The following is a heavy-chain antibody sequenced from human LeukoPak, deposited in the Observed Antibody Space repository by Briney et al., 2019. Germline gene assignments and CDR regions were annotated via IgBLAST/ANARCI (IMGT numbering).Heavy chain of an antibody. CDR1: GFTFSDYS. J-gene: IGHJ4*02. D-gene: IGHD3-9*01. V-gene: IGHV3-21*01. Sequence: PGGSLRLPCAASGFTFSDYSINWVRQAPGKGLEWVSSISISSSYIYYADSVKGRFTISRDNAKDSLYLQMNSLRAEDTAVYYCARGRYDVLAGYQPPYFDYWGQGTLVTVSS. CDR2: ISISSSYI. CDR3: ARGRYDVLAGYQPPYFDY.